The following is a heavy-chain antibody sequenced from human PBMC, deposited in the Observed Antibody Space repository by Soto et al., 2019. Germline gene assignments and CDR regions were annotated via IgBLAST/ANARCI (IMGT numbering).Heavy chain of an antibody. CDR1: GYSFTNYW. V-gene: IGHV5-51*03. CDR3: ACDYLLGNAFDL. CDR2: IYPRDSQT. D-gene: IGHD7-27*01. J-gene: IGHJ3*01. Sequence: EMQLVQSGAEVKKPGESLKISCKGSGYSFTNYWIGWVRQMPGIGLEWMGIIYPRDSQTIYSPSFQGQVTISVDKSISTAYLQWRSLKASDTAIYYCACDYLLGNAFDLWGQGTMVTVSS.